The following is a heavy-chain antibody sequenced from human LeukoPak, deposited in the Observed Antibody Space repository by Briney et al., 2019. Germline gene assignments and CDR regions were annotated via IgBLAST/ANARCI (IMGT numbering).Heavy chain of an antibody. J-gene: IGHJ5*02. V-gene: IGHV5-51*01. D-gene: IGHD3-3*01. Sequence: GESLKISCKGSGYSFTSYWIGWVRQMPGKGLEWMGIIYPGDSDTRYSPSFQGQVTISADKSISTAYLQWSSLKASDTAMYYCARQHLPRITIFGVPPTADWFDPWGQGTPVTVSS. CDR3: ARQHLPRITIFGVPPTADWFDP. CDR2: IYPGDSDT. CDR1: GYSFTSYW.